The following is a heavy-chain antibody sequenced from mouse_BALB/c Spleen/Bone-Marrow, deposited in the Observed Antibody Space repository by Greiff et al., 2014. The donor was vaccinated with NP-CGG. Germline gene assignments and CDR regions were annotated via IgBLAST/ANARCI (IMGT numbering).Heavy chain of an antibody. CDR2: IYPGNSDT. Sequence: DVQLQESXTVLARPGASVKMSCKASGYTFTSYWMHWVKQRPGQGLEWIGAIYPGNSDTSYNQKFKGKAKLTAVTSTSTAYMELSSLTNEDSAVYYCTRGGGSSYVEFAYWGQGTLVTVSA. CDR1: GYTFTSYW. CDR3: TRGGGSSYVEFAY. D-gene: IGHD1-1*01. V-gene: IGHV1-5*01. J-gene: IGHJ3*01.